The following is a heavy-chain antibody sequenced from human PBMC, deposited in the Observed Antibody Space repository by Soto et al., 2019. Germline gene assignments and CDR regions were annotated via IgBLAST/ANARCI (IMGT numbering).Heavy chain of an antibody. V-gene: IGHV3-74*01. Sequence: EVQLVESGGGLVQPGGSLRLSCAASGFPFSRYWMHWVRQAPGKGLVWVSRISSDGSSTNYADSVKGRFTISRDNAKNTVYLRMNSLRAEDTAMYYCARDGWYPGTYEDPGAPPDYWGQGSMVTVSS. CDR3: ARDGWYPGTYEDPGAPPDY. CDR2: ISSDGSST. J-gene: IGHJ4*02. CDR1: GFPFSRYW. D-gene: IGHD1-26*01.